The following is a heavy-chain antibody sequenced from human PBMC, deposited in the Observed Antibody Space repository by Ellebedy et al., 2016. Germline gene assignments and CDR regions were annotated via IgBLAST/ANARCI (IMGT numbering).Heavy chain of an antibody. CDR2: ISSGRTV. V-gene: IGHV3-69-1*01. CDR1: GFTFSDYY. CDR3: ARDMGDDSSGYSFDY. D-gene: IGHD3-22*01. Sequence: GGSLRLSCAASGFTFSDYYMSWIRQAPGKGLQWVSYISSGRTVHYADSVKGRFTISRDNAKNSLYLQMNSLRAEDTAVYYCARDMGDDSSGYSFDYWGQGTLVTVSS. J-gene: IGHJ4*02.